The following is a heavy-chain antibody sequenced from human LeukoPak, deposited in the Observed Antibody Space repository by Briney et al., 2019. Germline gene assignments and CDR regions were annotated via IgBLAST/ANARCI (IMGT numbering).Heavy chain of an antibody. CDR1: GGSISSGGYY. D-gene: IGHD3-16*01. CDR3: ATEFGSPDEENAFDI. J-gene: IGHJ4*02. V-gene: IGHV4-31*03. CDR2: IYYSGST. Sequence: SETLSLTCTVSGGSISSGGYYWSWIRQHPGQGLEWIGYIYYSGSTYYNPSLKSRVTISVDTSKNQFSLKLSSVTAADTAVYYCATEFGSPDEENAFDIWGQGTLVTVSS.